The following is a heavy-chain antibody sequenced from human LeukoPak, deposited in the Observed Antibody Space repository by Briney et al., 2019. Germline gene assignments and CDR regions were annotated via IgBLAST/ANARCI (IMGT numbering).Heavy chain of an antibody. CDR1: GGSISSSSYY. CDR2: IYYSGST. CDR3: ARGAADRNTYYYYIDV. Sequence: SETPSLTCTVSGGSISSSSYYWGWIRQPPGKGLEWIGSIYYSGSTNYNPSLKSRVTISVDTSKNQFSLKLSSVTAADTAIYYCARGAADRNTYYYYIDVWGKGTTVTVSS. J-gene: IGHJ6*03. D-gene: IGHD2-15*01. V-gene: IGHV4-39*07.